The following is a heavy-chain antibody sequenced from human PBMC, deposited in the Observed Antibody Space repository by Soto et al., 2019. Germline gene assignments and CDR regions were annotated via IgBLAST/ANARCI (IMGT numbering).Heavy chain of an antibody. CDR2: ISSSGSTI. CDR1: GFTFSDYY. J-gene: IGHJ4*02. Sequence: GGSLRLSCAASGFTFSDYYMSWIRQAPGKGLEWVSYISSSGSTIYYADSVKGRFTISRDNAKNSLYLQMNSLRAEDTAVYYCARGSFTGSQVLWNFKGSYGSGSPISFDYWGQGTLVTVSS. D-gene: IGHD3-10*01. V-gene: IGHV3-11*01. CDR3: ARGSFTGSQVLWNFKGSYGSGSPISFDY.